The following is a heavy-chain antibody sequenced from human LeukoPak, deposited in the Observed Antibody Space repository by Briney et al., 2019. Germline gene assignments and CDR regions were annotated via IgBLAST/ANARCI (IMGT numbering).Heavy chain of an antibody. Sequence: GGTLRLSCAASGFTFSSHWMHWVRQAPGKGLVWVSRINGDGSGTTYADSVKGRFTISRDNAKNTLFLQMNSLRPEDTALYYCVRDGGAGVDYWGQGTLVTVSS. CDR1: GFTFSSHW. CDR2: INGDGSGT. J-gene: IGHJ4*02. CDR3: VRDGGAGVDY. D-gene: IGHD6-19*01. V-gene: IGHV3-74*01.